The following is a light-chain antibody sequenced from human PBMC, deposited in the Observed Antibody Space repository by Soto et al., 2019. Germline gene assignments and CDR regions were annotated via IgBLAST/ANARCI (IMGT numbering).Light chain of an antibody. CDR2: DAS. V-gene: IGKV3-15*01. CDR1: QNVYNN. CDR3: RQCRTWPPL. Sequence: EIVMTQSPATLSVSPGEGATLSCKASQNVYNNLAWYQQRPGQPPRLLIYDASTRATGISARFSGSGYGTEFTFPISSLKSEVFAAYFCRQCRTWPPLFGGGTKG. J-gene: IGKJ4*01.